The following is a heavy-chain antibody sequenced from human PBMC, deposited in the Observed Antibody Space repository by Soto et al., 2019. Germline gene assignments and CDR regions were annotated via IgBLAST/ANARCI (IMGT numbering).Heavy chain of an antibody. D-gene: IGHD3-3*01. CDR1: GFTFSSFG. J-gene: IGHJ6*02. V-gene: IGHV3-33*01. CDR3: ARDASYYSLWSGYYPSRNGMDV. CDR2: IWYDGSKK. Sequence: QVQVVESGGGVVQPGRSLRLSCAASGFTFSSFGMHWVRQAPGKGLEWVSLIWYDGSKKSYGDSVKGRFTITTGNYRNTVYLQMNSLRADDTAVYYCARDASYYSLWSGYYPSRNGMDVWGQGTTVTVSS.